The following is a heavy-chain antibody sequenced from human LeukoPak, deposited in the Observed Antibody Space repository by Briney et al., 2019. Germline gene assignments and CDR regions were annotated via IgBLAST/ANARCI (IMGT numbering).Heavy chain of an antibody. D-gene: IGHD3-22*01. CDR2: ISAYNGNT. J-gene: IGHJ6*02. V-gene: IGHV1-18*01. Sequence: ASVKVSCKASGHTFPRYGISWVRQAPGQGLEWMGWISAYNGNTNYAQKLQGRVTMTTDTSTSTAYMELRSLRSDDTAVYYCARVTFDAMIVVVITTSFYGMDGWGQGTTVTVSS. CDR3: ARVTFDAMIVVVITTSFYGMDG. CDR1: GHTFPRYG.